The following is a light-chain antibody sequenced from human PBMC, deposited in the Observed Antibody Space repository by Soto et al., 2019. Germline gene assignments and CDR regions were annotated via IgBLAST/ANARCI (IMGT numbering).Light chain of an antibody. V-gene: IGKV3-20*01. J-gene: IGKJ1*01. CDR3: QLYGGSPKT. CDR1: QSVSSN. CDR2: GAS. Sequence: EIVLTQSPATLSVSPGEIATLSFSASQSVSSNLAWCQQKPGQAPRLLIYGASTRATGIPARFSGSRSGTDFTLTISRLEPEDFAVYYCQLYGGSPKTFGQGTKVDIK.